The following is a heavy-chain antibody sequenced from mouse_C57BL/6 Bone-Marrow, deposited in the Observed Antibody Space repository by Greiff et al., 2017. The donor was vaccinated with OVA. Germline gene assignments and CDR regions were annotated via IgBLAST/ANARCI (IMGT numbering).Heavy chain of an antibody. Sequence: QVQLQQSGAELVRPGTSVKVSCKASGYAFTNYLIEWVKQRPGQGLEWIGVINPGSGGTNYNEKFKGKATLTADKSSSTAYMQLSSLTSEDSAVYFCASPYYYGSSYSAWFAYWGQGTLVTVSA. D-gene: IGHD1-1*01. CDR3: ASPYYYGSSYSAWFAY. CDR2: INPGSGGT. J-gene: IGHJ3*01. V-gene: IGHV1-54*01. CDR1: GYAFTNYL.